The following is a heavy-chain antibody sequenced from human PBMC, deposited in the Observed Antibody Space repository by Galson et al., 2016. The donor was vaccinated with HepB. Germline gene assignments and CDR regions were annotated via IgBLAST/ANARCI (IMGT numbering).Heavy chain of an antibody. V-gene: IGHV4-39*07. CDR1: GGSINGNTYY. D-gene: IGHD6-6*01. Sequence: ETLSLTCTVSGGSINGNTYYWDWIRQPPGKGLEWIGSMSYTGSTYYNPSLKSRVTISIDTSKNQFSLKLTSVTAADTAMYYCARQRRRSRSSQGDWFDPWGQGTLVSVSS. J-gene: IGHJ5*02. CDR3: ARQRRRSRSSQGDWFDP. CDR2: MSYTGST.